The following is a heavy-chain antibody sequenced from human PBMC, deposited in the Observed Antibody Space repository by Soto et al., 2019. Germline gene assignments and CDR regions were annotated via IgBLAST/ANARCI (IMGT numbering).Heavy chain of an antibody. J-gene: IGHJ4*02. Sequence: QLVESGGGLVKPGGSLRLSCVASGFPFSSFSLNWIRQAPGKGLEWVSSIGRVSTYIYYADSVRGRFTVSRDNAKNSVYLQMNGLTAEDSEIYYCARVTAGSGSYQIDLWGQGTLVTVSS. V-gene: IGHV3-21*02. CDR1: GFPFSSFS. CDR2: IGRVSTYI. CDR3: ARVTAGSGSYQIDL. D-gene: IGHD3-10*01.